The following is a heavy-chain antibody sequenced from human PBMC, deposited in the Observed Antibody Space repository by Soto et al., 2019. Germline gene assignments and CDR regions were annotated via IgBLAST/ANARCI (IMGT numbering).Heavy chain of an antibody. D-gene: IGHD2-21*01. CDR2: INHSGST. CDR3: ARDRIVTIRRGHKCLQHGM. Sequence: RHNPGKGLEWIGEINHSGSTNYNPSLKSRVTISLDTSKNQFSLKLSAVTAADTAVYYGARDRIVTIRRGHKCLQHGM. V-gene: IGHV4-34*01. J-gene: IGHJ6*01.